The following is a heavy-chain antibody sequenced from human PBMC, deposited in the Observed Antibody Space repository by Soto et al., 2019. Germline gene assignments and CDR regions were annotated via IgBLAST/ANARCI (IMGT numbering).Heavy chain of an antibody. CDR3: ARQTDYGDYHYYYYGMDV. V-gene: IGHV3-23*01. D-gene: IGHD4-17*01. CDR1: GFTFSSYA. Sequence: GGSLRLSCAASGFTFSSYAMSWVRQAPGKGLEWVSAISGSGGSTYYADSVKGRFTISRDISKNTLYLQMNSLRAEDTAVYYCARQTDYGDYHYYYYGMDVWGQGTTVTVSS. J-gene: IGHJ6*02. CDR2: ISGSGGST.